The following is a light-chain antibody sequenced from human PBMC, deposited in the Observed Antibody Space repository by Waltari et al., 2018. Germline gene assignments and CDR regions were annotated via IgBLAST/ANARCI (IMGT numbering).Light chain of an antibody. V-gene: IGLV6-57*01. Sequence: LTQPHSVSESPGKTVTISCTRSSGSIASNYVQWYQQRPGSSPTTVIYGDNQRPSGVPDRFSGSIDSSSNSASLTISGLKTEDEADYYCQSYDSSNFWVFGGGTKLTVL. CDR3: QSYDSSNFWV. CDR2: GDN. CDR1: SGSIASNY. J-gene: IGLJ3*02.